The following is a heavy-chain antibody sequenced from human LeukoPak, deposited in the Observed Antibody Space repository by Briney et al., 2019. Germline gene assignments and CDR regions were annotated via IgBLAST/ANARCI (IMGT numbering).Heavy chain of an antibody. CDR1: GYTLTSYG. V-gene: IGHV1-18*01. D-gene: IGHD3-22*01. CDR2: ISAYNGNT. Sequence: ASVKVSCKASGYTLTSYGISWVRQAPGQGLEWMGWISAYNGNTNYAQKLQGRVTMTTDTSTSTAYMELRSLRSDDTAVYYCATSNYYDSSGPDGAFDYWGQGTLVTVSS. J-gene: IGHJ4*02. CDR3: ATSNYYDSSGPDGAFDY.